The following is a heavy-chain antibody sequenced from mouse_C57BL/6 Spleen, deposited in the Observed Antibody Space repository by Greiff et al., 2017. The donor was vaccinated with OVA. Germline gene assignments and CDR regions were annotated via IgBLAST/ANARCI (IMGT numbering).Heavy chain of an antibody. CDR3: AIYYDYDWFAY. CDR2: IDPSDSST. J-gene: IGHJ3*01. V-gene: IGHV1-69*01. D-gene: IGHD2-4*01. Sequence: QVQLQQPGAELVMPGASVKLSCKASGYTFTSYWMHWVKQRPGQGLEWIGEIDPSDSSTNYNQKFKGKSTLTVDKSSSTAYMQLSSLTSEDSAVYYCAIYYDYDWFAYWGQGTLVTVSA. CDR1: GYTFTSYW.